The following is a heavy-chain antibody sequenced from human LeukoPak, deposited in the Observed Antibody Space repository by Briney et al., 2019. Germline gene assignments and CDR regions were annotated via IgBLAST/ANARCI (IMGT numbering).Heavy chain of an antibody. D-gene: IGHD3-10*01. J-gene: IGHJ6*04. CDR3: AKFNGHPTTNYYMDV. CDR2: IIDTGGAT. Sequence: GGSLRLTCAASGFSFSSFAMTWVRQAPGKGLEWVSGIIDTGGATYYADSVKGRFTISRDNSKNTLFLQMNSLRAEDTAVYYCAKFNGHPTTNYYMDVWGEGTTVTVSS. V-gene: IGHV3-23*01. CDR1: GFSFSSFA.